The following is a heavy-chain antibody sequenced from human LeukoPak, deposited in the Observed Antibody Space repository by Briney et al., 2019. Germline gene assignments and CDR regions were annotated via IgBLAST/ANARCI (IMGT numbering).Heavy chain of an antibody. CDR2: IYHSGST. Sequence: SETLSLTCTVSGYSISSGYYWGWIRQPPGKGLEWIGSIYHSGSTYYNPSLKSRVTISVDTSKNQFSLKLSSVTAADTAVYYCARDGSGSPYYFDYWGQGTLVTVSS. CDR1: GYSISSGYY. CDR3: ARDGSGSPYYFDY. V-gene: IGHV4-38-2*02. D-gene: IGHD3-22*01. J-gene: IGHJ4*02.